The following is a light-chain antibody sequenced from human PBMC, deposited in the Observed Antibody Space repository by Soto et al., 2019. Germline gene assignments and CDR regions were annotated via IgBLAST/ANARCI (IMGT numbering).Light chain of an antibody. CDR1: TSDVGGYNY. CDR3: QSYDSSLTNAV. V-gene: IGLV2-8*01. J-gene: IGLJ2*01. Sequence: QSALTQPPSASGSPGQSLTISCTGTTSDVGGYNYVFWYQQHPGKAPKLMIYEVNKRPSGVPDRFSGSKSGNTASLTVSGLQAEDEADYYCQSYDSSLTNAVFGGGTKLPVL. CDR2: EVN.